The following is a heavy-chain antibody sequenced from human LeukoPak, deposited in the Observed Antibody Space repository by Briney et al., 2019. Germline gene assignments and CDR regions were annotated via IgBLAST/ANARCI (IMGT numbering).Heavy chain of an antibody. CDR1: GFTFSIYT. Sequence: PGGSLRPSCAASGFTFSIYTMNWVRQAPGKGLGWVSVIYSGGSTYYADSVKGRFTISRDNSKNTLYLQMNSLRAEDTALYYCARDRYGLGYFDYWGQGTLVTVSS. D-gene: IGHD5-18*01. CDR2: IYSGGST. V-gene: IGHV3-53*01. CDR3: ARDRYGLGYFDY. J-gene: IGHJ4*02.